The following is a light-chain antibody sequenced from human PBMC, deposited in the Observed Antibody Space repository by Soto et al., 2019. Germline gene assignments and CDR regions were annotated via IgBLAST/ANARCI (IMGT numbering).Light chain of an antibody. Sequence: EIVMTQSPATLSVSPGERATLSCMASQSVSSNLAWYQQKPGQPPRLLIYDASTRATGIPARFSGSGSGTELTLTISSLQSEDFAVYYCQQYNNWPFTFGPGTKVDIK. J-gene: IGKJ3*01. CDR3: QQYNNWPFT. CDR2: DAS. V-gene: IGKV3-15*01. CDR1: QSVSSN.